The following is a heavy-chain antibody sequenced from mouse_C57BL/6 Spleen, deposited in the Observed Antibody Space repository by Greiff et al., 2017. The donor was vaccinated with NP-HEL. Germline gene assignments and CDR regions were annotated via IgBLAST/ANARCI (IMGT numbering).Heavy chain of an antibody. J-gene: IGHJ2*01. CDR1: GYTFTSYW. CDR2: IDPSDSYT. Sequence: VQLQQPGAELVMPGASVKLSCKASGYTFTSYWMHWVKQRPGQGLEWIGEIDPSDSYTNYNQKFKGKSTLTVDKSSSTAYMQLSSLTSEDSAVYYCARGYYYGSSYQNYFDYWGQGTTLTVSS. CDR3: ARGYYYGSSYQNYFDY. D-gene: IGHD1-1*01. V-gene: IGHV1-69*01.